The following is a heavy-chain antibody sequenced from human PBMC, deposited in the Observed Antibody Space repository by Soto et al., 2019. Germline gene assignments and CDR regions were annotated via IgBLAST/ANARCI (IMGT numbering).Heavy chain of an antibody. CDR2: IYPDNSET. Sequence: GASLKISCKASGYSFTNYWIGWVRQMPGKGLEWMGIIYPDNSETRYTPSFQGQVSISADKSISTAYLQWSSLRSSDTAMYYCARRIGAVGVDWGQGTLVTVSS. J-gene: IGHJ4*02. CDR3: ARRIGAVGVD. D-gene: IGHD2-15*01. V-gene: IGHV5-51*01. CDR1: GYSFTNYW.